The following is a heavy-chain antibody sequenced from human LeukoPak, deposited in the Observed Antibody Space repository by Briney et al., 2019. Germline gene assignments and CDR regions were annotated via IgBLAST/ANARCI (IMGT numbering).Heavy chain of an antibody. V-gene: IGHV4-59*01. CDR3: ASGLKNYYDSSGYWSAFDY. Sequence: PSETLSLTCTVSGGSISGYYWSWIRQPPGKGLEWIGYIYYSGSTNYNPSLKSRVTISVDTSKNQFSLKLNSVTAADTAVYYCASGLKNYYDSSGYWSAFDYWGQGTLVTVSS. CDR2: IYYSGST. J-gene: IGHJ4*02. CDR1: GGSISGYY. D-gene: IGHD3-22*01.